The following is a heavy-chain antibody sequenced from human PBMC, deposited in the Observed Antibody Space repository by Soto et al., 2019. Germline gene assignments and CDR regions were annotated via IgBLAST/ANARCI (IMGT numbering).Heavy chain of an antibody. D-gene: IGHD7-27*01. J-gene: IGHJ3*02. Sequence: EVQLLESGGGLVQPGGSLRLSCAASGFTFSVFAMSWVRQAPGKGLELVLTISGRGENTYYTYSGKGRFTISRANSKNTPHLQTNSLRSEDTAVYYCANDRGTGDYGINAVDIWGQGTMVNVAS. CDR2: ISGRGENT. V-gene: IGHV3-23*01. CDR3: ANDRGTGDYGINAVDI. CDR1: GFTFSVFA.